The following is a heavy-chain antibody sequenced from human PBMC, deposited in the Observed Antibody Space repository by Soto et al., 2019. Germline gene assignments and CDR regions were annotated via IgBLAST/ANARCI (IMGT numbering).Heavy chain of an antibody. J-gene: IGHJ4*02. Sequence: EVQLLESGGGLVQPGGSLRLSCAASGFTFSTYTMSWVRQTPGKGLEWVAAISGSGDSTSYADSVKDRFTIARDNSKRTSYLQMNSLRAEDTAIYYCARSYRGGDYHFGFWGQGTLVTVSS. V-gene: IGHV3-23*01. CDR2: ISGSGDST. CDR3: ARSYRGGDYHFGF. D-gene: IGHD4-17*01. CDR1: GFTFSTYT.